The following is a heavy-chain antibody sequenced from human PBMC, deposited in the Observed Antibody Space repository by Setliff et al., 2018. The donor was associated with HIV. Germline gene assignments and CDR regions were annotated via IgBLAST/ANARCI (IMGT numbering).Heavy chain of an antibody. D-gene: IGHD2-15*01. CDR1: GYTFTSYH. J-gene: IGHJ5*02. CDR3: ARDLVVVAPYYCFDP. CDR2: INPNSGDT. Sequence: ASVKVSCKTSGYTFTSYHLHWLRPAPGQGLEWMGWINPNSGDTRYAQRFQGRVTMTRDTSTNTAYMELNSLTSDDTAVYYCARDLVVVAPYYCFDPWGQGTLVTVSS. V-gene: IGHV1-2*02.